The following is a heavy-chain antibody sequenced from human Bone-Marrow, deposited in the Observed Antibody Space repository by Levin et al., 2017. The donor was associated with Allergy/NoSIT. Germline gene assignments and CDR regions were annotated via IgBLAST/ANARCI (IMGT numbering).Heavy chain of an antibody. V-gene: IGHV3-7*01. CDR2: IKQDGSEQ. Sequence: GGSLRLSCAASGFTFTNYWMSWVRQAPGKGLEWVASIKQDGSEQYYVDSLKGRFTVSRDNAKNSLFLQMNSLRAEDTALYYCASRTPGYSSAWYPADAFDIWGQGTMVTVSS. D-gene: IGHD6-19*01. J-gene: IGHJ3*02. CDR3: ASRTPGYSSAWYPADAFDI. CDR1: GFTFTNYW.